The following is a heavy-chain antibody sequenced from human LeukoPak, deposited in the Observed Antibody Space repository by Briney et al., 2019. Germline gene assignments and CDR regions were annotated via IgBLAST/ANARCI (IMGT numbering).Heavy chain of an antibody. CDR1: GGSISGHH. CDR3: AREGSFGSPGY. J-gene: IGHJ4*02. CDR2: ISYSGST. V-gene: IGHV4-59*11. Sequence: SETLSLTCTVSGGSISGHHWSWIRQPPGKGLEWIGYISYSGSTNYNPSLKSRVTMSVETSKNPFSLTLSSVTTADTAVYYCAREGSFGSPGYWGQGTLVTVS. D-gene: IGHD3-3*01.